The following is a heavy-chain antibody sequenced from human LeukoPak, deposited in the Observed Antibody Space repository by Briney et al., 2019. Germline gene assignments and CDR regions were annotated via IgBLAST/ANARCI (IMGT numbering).Heavy chain of an antibody. CDR3: AKDTRSGMVRGVMVDY. Sequence: SGGSLRLSCAASGFTFSSYAMSWVRQAPGKGLEWVSAISGSGGSTYYADSVKGRFTISRDNSKNTLYLQMNSLRAEDTAVYYCAKDTRSGMVRGVMVDYWGQGTLVTVSS. CDR2: ISGSGGST. CDR1: GFTFSSYA. J-gene: IGHJ4*02. D-gene: IGHD3-10*01. V-gene: IGHV3-23*01.